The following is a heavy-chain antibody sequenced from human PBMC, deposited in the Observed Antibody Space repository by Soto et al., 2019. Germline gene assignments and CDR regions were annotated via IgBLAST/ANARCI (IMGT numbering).Heavy chain of an antibody. J-gene: IGHJ6*02. V-gene: IGHV1-69*08. CDR1: GGTFNSYN. CDR3: ARDIMKYTPGSGNAFHGMDV. Sequence: QVQLVQSGAEVKKPGSSVKVSCKTSGGTFNSYNIVWVRQASGQGLEWMGGIVPSPDSSNFVTNSQGRVRITADESTSTVYLELNSMISEDTGVYYCARDIMKYTPGSGNAFHGMDVWGQGTTVTGSS. CDR2: IVPSPDSS. D-gene: IGHD3-10*01.